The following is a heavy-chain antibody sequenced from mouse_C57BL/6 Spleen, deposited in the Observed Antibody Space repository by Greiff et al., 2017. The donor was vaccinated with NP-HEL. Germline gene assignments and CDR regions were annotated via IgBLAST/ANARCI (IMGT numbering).Heavy chain of an antibody. CDR1: GYTFTSYT. D-gene: IGHD2-4*01. CDR3: ARSLDYESWFAY. Sequence: QVQLKESGAELARPGASVKMSCKASGYTFTSYTMHWVKQRPGQGLEWIGYINPSSGYTKYNQKFKDKATLTADKSSSTAYMQLSSLTSEDSAVYYCARSLDYESWFAYWGQGTLVTVSA. J-gene: IGHJ3*01. CDR2: INPSSGYT. V-gene: IGHV1-4*01.